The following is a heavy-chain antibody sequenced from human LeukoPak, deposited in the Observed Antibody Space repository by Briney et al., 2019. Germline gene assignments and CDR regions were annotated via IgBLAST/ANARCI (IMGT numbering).Heavy chain of an antibody. J-gene: IGHJ4*02. CDR1: GFTVSPNY. CDR2: IYGGGST. V-gene: IGHV3-53*01. D-gene: IGHD2-15*01. Sequence: RGSLRLSYAASGFTVSPNYISWVRQAPGKGLEWVSVIYGGGSTYYADSVRDRFTISRDNSKNTLYLQMNSLRVEDTAVYYCASASCSGSSCYAGYFDYWGGGTVVPVSS. CDR3: ASASCSGSSCYAGYFDY.